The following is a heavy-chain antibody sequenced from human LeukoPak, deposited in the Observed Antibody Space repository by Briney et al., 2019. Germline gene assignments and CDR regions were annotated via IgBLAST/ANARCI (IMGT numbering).Heavy chain of an antibody. Sequence: GGSLRLSCTASGFTFSNNYMCWLRQAAGKVLEGVSVIYSGGDTYYADSVKGRFTIARDNSKKTLYLQMNNLRAEDTAVYYCARAQFQWFDPWGQGTLVTVSS. CDR2: IYSGGDT. V-gene: IGHV3-66*01. CDR3: ARAQFQWFDP. CDR1: GFTFSNNY. D-gene: IGHD6-19*01. J-gene: IGHJ5*02.